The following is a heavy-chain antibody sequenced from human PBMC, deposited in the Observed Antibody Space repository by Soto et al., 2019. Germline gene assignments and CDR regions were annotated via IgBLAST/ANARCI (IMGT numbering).Heavy chain of an antibody. Sequence: ASVKVSCKASGYTFTSYDINWVRQATGQGLEWMGWMNPNSGNTGYAQKFQGRVTMTRNTSISTAYMELSSLRSEDTAVYYCARALFDIAAAGMDVWGQGTTVTVSS. CDR1: GYTFTSYD. D-gene: IGHD6-13*01. V-gene: IGHV1-8*01. J-gene: IGHJ6*02. CDR2: MNPNSGNT. CDR3: ARALFDIAAAGMDV.